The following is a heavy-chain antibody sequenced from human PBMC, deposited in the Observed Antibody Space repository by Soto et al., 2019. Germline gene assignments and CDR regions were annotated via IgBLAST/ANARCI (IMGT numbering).Heavy chain of an antibody. V-gene: IGHV3-21*01. CDR2: ISKSDYT. D-gene: IGHD2-8*01. CDR3: AKDTLYCTNGVCSKGVNWFDP. Sequence: PGGSLRLSCTVSGFAFNNYGINWVRQAPGKGLEWVSSISKSDYTYYSDSVKGRFTISRDNAKNSVSLQMNTLRVEDTAVYYCAKDTLYCTNGVCSKGVNWFDPWGQGTLVTVSS. J-gene: IGHJ5*02. CDR1: GFAFNNYG.